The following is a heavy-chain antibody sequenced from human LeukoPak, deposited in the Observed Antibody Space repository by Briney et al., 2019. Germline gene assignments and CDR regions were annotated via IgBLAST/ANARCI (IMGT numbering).Heavy chain of an antibody. CDR1: GYTFTGYY. J-gene: IGHJ1*01. D-gene: IGHD3-22*01. Sequence: GASVKVSCKASGYTFTGYYMHWVRQAPGHGLEWMGIFTPSGGSTSYAQKFQGRVTMTRDTSTSTVYMEMSSLRSEDTAVYYCARGGHSSGFEYFPHWGQGTLVTVSS. V-gene: IGHV1-46*01. CDR2: FTPSGGST. CDR3: ARGGHSSGFEYFPH.